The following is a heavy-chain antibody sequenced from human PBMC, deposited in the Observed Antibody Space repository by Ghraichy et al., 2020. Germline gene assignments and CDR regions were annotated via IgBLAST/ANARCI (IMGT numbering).Heavy chain of an antibody. CDR3: ARQEWELSALIDY. CDR1: GGSISSSSYY. V-gene: IGHV4-39*01. J-gene: IGHJ4*02. Sequence: SETLALTCTVSGGSISSSSYYWGWIRQPPGKGLEWIGSIYYSGSTYYNPSLKSRVTISVDTSKNQFSLKLSSVTAADTAVYYCARQEWELSALIDYWGQGTLVTVSS. CDR2: IYYSGST. D-gene: IGHD1-26*01.